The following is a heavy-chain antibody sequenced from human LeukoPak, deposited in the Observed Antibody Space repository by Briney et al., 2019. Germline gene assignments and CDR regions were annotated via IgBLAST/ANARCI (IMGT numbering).Heavy chain of an antibody. V-gene: IGHV3-7*03. CDR2: IKQDGSEK. D-gene: IGHD3-16*01. CDR1: GCIFKDYW. CDR3: AKDAQPRSRWFDP. Sequence: PGGSLRPSCAASGCIFKDYWMIWVRQAPGKGLEWVANIKQDGSEKYYVDSVKGRFTISRDNAKNSLYLQMNTLRAEDTAMYYCAKDAQPRSRWFDPWGQGTLVTVSS. J-gene: IGHJ5*02.